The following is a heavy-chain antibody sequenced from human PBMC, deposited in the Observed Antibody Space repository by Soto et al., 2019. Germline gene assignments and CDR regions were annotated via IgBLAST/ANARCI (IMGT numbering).Heavy chain of an antibody. CDR3: ASGFDSDGLYNGGHP. Sequence: VQLQESGPGLVKPSGTLSHTCTVSGGSISTTNWWSWVRQSPGKGLEWIGEILHIGSTNYNPSLKSRVTISIDKSKNQFSLRLSSVTAADTAVYYCASGFDSDGLYNGGHPWGQGTLVSVSS. CDR1: GGSISTTNW. V-gene: IGHV4-4*02. D-gene: IGHD3-22*01. J-gene: IGHJ5*02. CDR2: ILHIGST.